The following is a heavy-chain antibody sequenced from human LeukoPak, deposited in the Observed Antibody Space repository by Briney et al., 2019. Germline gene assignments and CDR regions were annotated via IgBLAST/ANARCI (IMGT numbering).Heavy chain of an antibody. J-gene: IGHJ3*02. CDR2: IKADETRI. V-gene: IGHV3-74*01. Sequence: GGSLRLSCVGYDFPLSSYWMHWVRQAPGKGLEWGAHIKADETRIVYGDSVKGRFTISRDNAKNTLFLQMNSLRPEDSAVYYCARDDVSPQAFDIWGQGTMVTVSS. D-gene: IGHD2/OR15-2a*01. CDR1: DFPLSSYW. CDR3: ARDDVSPQAFDI.